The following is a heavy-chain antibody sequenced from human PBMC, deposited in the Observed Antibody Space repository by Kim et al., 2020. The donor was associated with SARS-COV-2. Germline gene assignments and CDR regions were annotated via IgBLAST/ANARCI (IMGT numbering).Heavy chain of an antibody. CDR1: GGSISTYY. CDR2: IYYSGST. J-gene: IGHJ5*02. D-gene: IGHD3-16*01. Sequence: SETLSLTCTVSGGSISTYYWSWIRQPPGKGLEWIGYIYYSGSTNYHPSPKSRVTISVDTSKNQFSLKVSSVTAADTAVYYCARGWLTAPNWFDPWGQGTLVTVSS. CDR3: ARGWLTAPNWFDP. V-gene: IGHV4-59*01.